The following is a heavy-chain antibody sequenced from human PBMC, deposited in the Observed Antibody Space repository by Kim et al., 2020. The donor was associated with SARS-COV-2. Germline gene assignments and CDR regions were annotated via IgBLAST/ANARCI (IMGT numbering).Heavy chain of an antibody. Sequence: GGSLRLSCAASGFTFSDSVMHWVRQASGKGLEWVGRIRSKANSYATAYAASVKGRVTISRDDSRNTAYLQMNSLKIEDTAVYYCVRQLSGTYPNWGQGTLVTVSS. CDR2: IRSKANSYAT. D-gene: IGHD3-10*01. J-gene: IGHJ4*02. CDR3: VRQLSGTYPN. V-gene: IGHV3-73*01. CDR1: GFTFSDSV.